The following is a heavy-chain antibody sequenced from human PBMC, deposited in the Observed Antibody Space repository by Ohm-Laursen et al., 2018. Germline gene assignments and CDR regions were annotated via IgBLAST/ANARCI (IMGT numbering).Heavy chain of an antibody. V-gene: IGHV1-69*13. Sequence: SVKVSCKASGGTFIIYAISWVRQAPGQGLEWMGGIIPMSGTANYAQNFQGRVTITADESTSTAYMELSSLRSEDTAVYYCARALGVVIPFDYWGQGTLVTVSS. CDR3: ARALGVVIPFDY. CDR1: GGTFIIYA. CDR2: IIPMSGTA. J-gene: IGHJ4*02. D-gene: IGHD3-22*01.